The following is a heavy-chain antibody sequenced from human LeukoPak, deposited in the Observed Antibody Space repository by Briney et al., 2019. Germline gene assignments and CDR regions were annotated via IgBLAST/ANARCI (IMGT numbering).Heavy chain of an antibody. D-gene: IGHD3-16*01. CDR2: MSGSGGNT. CDR1: GFTLSSYA. V-gene: IGHV3-23*01. CDR3: AKDSLPSYGGYFDY. Sequence: GGSLRLSCAASGFTLSSYAVSWVRQAPGKGLQWVSGMSGSGGNTYYADSVKGRFTISRDISKNTLYLQMNSLRAEDTALYYCAKDSLPSYGGYFDYWGQGTLVTVSS. J-gene: IGHJ4*02.